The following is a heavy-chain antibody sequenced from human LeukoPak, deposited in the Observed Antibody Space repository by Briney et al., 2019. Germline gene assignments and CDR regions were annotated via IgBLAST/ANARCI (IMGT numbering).Heavy chain of an antibody. V-gene: IGHV1-8*01. J-gene: IGHJ4*02. D-gene: IGHD1-26*01. CDR1: VYTFTHYV. CDR2: MNPNSGNT. CDR3: ARHQWELPFDY. Sequence: GASVNVSCKPSVYTFTHYVINWVRQAAGQGREWMGWMNPNSGNTGYAQKFQGRSTITRNTSISPAYMELSSLRSEDTAVYYCARHQWELPFDYWGQGTLVTVSS.